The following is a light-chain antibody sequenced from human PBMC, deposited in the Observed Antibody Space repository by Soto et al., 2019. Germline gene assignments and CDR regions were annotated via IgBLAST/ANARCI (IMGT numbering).Light chain of an antibody. CDR3: QLYGSSLWT. Sequence: EIVLTQSPGTLSLSPGERATLSCRASQSVSSSYLAWYQQKPGQAPRLLIYGASSRATGIPDRFSGSGSGTDFTVTISSLEPEDCAVYYCQLYGSSLWTFGHGTKVEIK. V-gene: IGKV3-20*01. J-gene: IGKJ1*01. CDR2: GAS. CDR1: QSVSSSY.